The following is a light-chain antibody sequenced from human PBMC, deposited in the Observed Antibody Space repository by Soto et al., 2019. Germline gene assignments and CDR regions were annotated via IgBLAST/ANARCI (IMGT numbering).Light chain of an antibody. J-gene: IGKJ2*01. V-gene: IGKV1-5*03. Sequence: DIQMTQSPSTLSASVGAGGTITCRASQSIGSWLAWYQQKPGKAPKLLIYKATNLQSGVPSRFSGSGSGTDFSLTISSLQPVDSATYFCQQYNDFQYTFGPGTKLEI. CDR1: QSIGSW. CDR2: KAT. CDR3: QQYNDFQYT.